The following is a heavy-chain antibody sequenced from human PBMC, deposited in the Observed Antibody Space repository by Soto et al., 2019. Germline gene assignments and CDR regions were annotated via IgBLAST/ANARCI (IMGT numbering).Heavy chain of an antibody. J-gene: IGHJ4*02. Sequence: SETLSLTCAVSSASFSGIWWNWVRQPPGKGLEWIGETYENGRTNYNSSLESRVTISVDASKTQFSLSLTSLTAADTAVYFCAGAARNSPFAYWGQGILVTVSS. D-gene: IGHD6-6*01. CDR1: SASFSGIW. V-gene: IGHV4-4*02. CDR3: AGAARNSPFAY. CDR2: TYENGRT.